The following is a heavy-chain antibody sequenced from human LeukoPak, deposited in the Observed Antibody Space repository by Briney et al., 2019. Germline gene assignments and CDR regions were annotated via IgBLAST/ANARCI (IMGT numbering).Heavy chain of an antibody. V-gene: IGHV3-23*01. CDR1: GFTFSSYA. CDR3: AKDRVPITMIVVVTYFDY. J-gene: IGHJ4*02. CDR2: ISGSGGST. D-gene: IGHD3-22*01. Sequence: GSLRLSCAASGFTFSSYAMSWVRQAPGKGLEWVSAISGSGGSTYYADSVKGRFTISRDNSKNTLYLQMNSLRAEDTAVYYCAKDRVPITMIVVVTYFDYWGQGTLVTVSS.